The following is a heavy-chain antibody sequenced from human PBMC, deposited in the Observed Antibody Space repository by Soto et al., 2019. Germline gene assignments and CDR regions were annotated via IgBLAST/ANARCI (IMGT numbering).Heavy chain of an antibody. CDR3: ARVYDILTGEIDY. V-gene: IGHV4-59*01. CDR2: IYYSGST. J-gene: IGHJ4*02. D-gene: IGHD3-9*01. Sequence: SETLSLTCTVSGGSIGSYYWSWIRQPPGKGLEWIGYIYYSGSTNYNSSLKSRVTISVDTSKNQFSLKLSSVTAADTAVYYCARVYDILTGEIDYWGQGTLVTVSS. CDR1: GGSIGSYY.